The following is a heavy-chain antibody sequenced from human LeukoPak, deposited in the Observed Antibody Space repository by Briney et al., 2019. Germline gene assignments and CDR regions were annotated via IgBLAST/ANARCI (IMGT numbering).Heavy chain of an antibody. CDR1: GYSFTSYW. CDR3: ARHSANSPRITIFGVITT. D-gene: IGHD3-3*01. V-gene: IGHV5-51*01. CDR2: IYPADSDT. Sequence: GESLKISCKGSGYSFTSYWIGWVRQMPGKGLEWMGIIYPADSDTRYSPSFQGQVTISADKSISTAYLQWNSLKASDTAMYYCARHSANSPRITIFGVITTWGQGTQVTVSS. J-gene: IGHJ5*02.